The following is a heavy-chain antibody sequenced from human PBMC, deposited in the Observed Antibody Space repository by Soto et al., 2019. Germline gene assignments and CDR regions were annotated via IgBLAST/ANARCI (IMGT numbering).Heavy chain of an antibody. V-gene: IGHV3-30-3*01. CDR3: ARVGYDFCFDY. CDR2: ISYDGSNK. J-gene: IGHJ4*02. CDR1: GFTFSSYA. Sequence: QVQLVESGGGVVQPGRSLRLSCAASGFTFSSYAMHWVRQAPGKGLEWVAVISYDGSNKYYADSVKGRFTISRDNSKNTRYLHMNSLRAADTAVYYCARVGYDFCFDYWGQGTLVTVSS. D-gene: IGHD3-3*01.